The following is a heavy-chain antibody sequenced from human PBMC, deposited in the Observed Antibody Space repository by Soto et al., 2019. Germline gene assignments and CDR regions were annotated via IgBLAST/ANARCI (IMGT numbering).Heavy chain of an antibody. J-gene: IGHJ6*02. CDR1: GFTFSRNA. D-gene: IGHD5-12*01. CDR3: ARDREYSGFYYGMDV. Sequence: QEQLVQSGGGVVQPGRSLRLSCEASGFTFSRNAMHWVRQAPGKRLEWVAVISFDGNNQYYTDSVKGRFTISRDNSKNTLDLQMNSLRREDTAVYYCARDREYSGFYYGMDVWGQGTTVTVSS. CDR2: ISFDGNNQ. V-gene: IGHV3-30-3*01.